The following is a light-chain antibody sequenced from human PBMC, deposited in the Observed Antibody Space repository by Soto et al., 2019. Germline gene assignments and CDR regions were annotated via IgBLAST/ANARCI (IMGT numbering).Light chain of an antibody. Sequence: SYELTQPPSVSVSPGQTASITCSGDKLGDKYACWYQQKPGQSPMLVIYQDSKRPSGIPERFSGSNSGNTATLTISGTQAMDEADYYCQAWDGVFGGGTKLTVL. V-gene: IGLV3-1*01. J-gene: IGLJ2*01. CDR1: KLGDKY. CDR2: QDS. CDR3: QAWDGV.